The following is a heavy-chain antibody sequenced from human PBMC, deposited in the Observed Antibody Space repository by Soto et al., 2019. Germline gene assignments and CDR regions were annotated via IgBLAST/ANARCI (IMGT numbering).Heavy chain of an antibody. Sequence: EVQLVESGGGLVQPGGSLRLSCAASGFTFSSYAMHWVRQAPGKGLEYVSAISSNGGSTYYANSVKGRFTISRDNSKNTLYLPMGSLRAEYMAVYYCAREYCTNGVCYDAFDIWGQGTMVTVSS. D-gene: IGHD2-8*01. CDR1: GFTFSSYA. J-gene: IGHJ3*02. V-gene: IGHV3-64*01. CDR3: AREYCTNGVCYDAFDI. CDR2: ISSNGGST.